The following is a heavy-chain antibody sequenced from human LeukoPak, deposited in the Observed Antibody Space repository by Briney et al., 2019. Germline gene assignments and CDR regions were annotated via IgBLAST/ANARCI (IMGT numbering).Heavy chain of an antibody. J-gene: IGHJ4*02. V-gene: IGHV3-23*01. Sequence: GGSLRLSCAASVFTFSNYAMSWVRQAPGKGLEWVSAISGSDGSTNYADSVKGRFTISRDNSKNTLYLQMNSLRAEDTAVYYCARDLAWGAFDYWGQGTLVTVSS. CDR3: ARDLAWGAFDY. CDR2: ISGSDGST. D-gene: IGHD7-27*01. CDR1: VFTFSNYA.